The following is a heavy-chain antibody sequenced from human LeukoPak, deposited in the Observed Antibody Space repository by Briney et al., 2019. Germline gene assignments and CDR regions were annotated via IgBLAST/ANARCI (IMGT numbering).Heavy chain of an antibody. CDR3: AKDRGPVVVVTWHFDY. CDR2: MNPNSGNT. J-gene: IGHJ4*02. V-gene: IGHV1-8*01. D-gene: IGHD3-22*01. CDR1: GYTFTSYD. Sequence: ASVKVSCKASGYTFTSYDINWVRQATGQGLEWMGWMNPNSGNTGYAQKFQGRVTMTRNTSISTAYMELSSLRAEDTAVYYCAKDRGPVVVVTWHFDYWGQGTLVTVSS.